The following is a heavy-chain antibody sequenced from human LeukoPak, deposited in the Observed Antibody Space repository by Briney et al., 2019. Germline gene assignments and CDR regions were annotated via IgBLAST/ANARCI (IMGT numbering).Heavy chain of an antibody. J-gene: IGHJ4*02. CDR1: GLSFSDHY. CDR3: ARDSGYYYIDY. CDR2: IRNKVSSYTT. V-gene: IGHV3-72*01. D-gene: IGHD6-13*01. Sequence: GGPLRLSCAASGLSFSDHYMDWVRQAPGKGLEWVGRIRNKVSSYTTEYAASVKGRFTISRDDSKNSLYLQMNSLKTEDTAVYYCARDSGYYYIDYWGLGTLVTVSS.